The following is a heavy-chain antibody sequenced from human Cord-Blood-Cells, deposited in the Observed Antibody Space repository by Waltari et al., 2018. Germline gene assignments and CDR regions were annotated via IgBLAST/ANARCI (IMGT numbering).Heavy chain of an antibody. CDR3: ARRPFWSGYYFDY. D-gene: IGHD3-3*01. CDR1: GGSISSGSYY. CDR2: IYTSGST. Sequence: QVQLQESDPGLVKPSQTLSLTYTVSGGSISSGSYYWSWIGQPAGKGLDWIGYIYTSGSTTSNPALKSRVTISVDTSKNQFSLKLSSVTAADTAVYYCARRPFWSGYYFDYWGQGTLVTVSS. V-gene: IGHV4-61*09. J-gene: IGHJ4*02.